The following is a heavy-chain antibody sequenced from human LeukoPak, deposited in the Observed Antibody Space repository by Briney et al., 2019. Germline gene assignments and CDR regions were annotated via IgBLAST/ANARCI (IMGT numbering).Heavy chain of an antibody. CDR2: ISISSSTT. J-gene: IGHJ2*01. D-gene: IGHD4-23*01. CDR3: ARATPTQGKVFDL. Sequence: GGSLRLSCAASGFTFSSYSMNWVRQAPGKGLEWVSYISISSSTTYYADSVKGRFTISRDNAKNSLYLQMNSLRDEDTAVYYCARATPTQGKVFDLWGRGTLVTVSS. V-gene: IGHV3-48*02. CDR1: GFTFSSYS.